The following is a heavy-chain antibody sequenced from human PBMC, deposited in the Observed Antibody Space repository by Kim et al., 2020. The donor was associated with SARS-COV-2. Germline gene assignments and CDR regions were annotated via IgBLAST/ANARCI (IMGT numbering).Heavy chain of an antibody. J-gene: IGHJ5*02. CDR3: ARNTYYDILTGYPDPNWFDP. Sequence: ASVKVSCKASGYTFTSYYMHWVRQAPGQGLEWMGIINPSGGSTSYAQKFQGRVTMTRDTSTSTVYMELSSLRSEDTAVYYCARNTYYDILTGYPDPNWFDPWGQGTLVTISS. D-gene: IGHD3-9*01. V-gene: IGHV1-46*01. CDR1: GYTFTSYY. CDR2: INPSGGST.